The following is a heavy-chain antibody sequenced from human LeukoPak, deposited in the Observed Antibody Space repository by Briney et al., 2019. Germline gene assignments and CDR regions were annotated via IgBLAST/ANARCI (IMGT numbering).Heavy chain of an antibody. CDR3: ARWRVPGYFDY. J-gene: IGHJ4*02. D-gene: IGHD3-10*01. CDR2: IYTDGTT. V-gene: IGHV3-66*02. CDR1: GFTVSNNH. Sequence: GGSLRLSCAASGFTVSNNHMSWVRQAPGKGLEWVSVIYTDGTTYYADSVKGRFTISRDNSKNTLYLQMNSLRAEDTAVYYCARWRVPGYFDYWGQGALVTVFS.